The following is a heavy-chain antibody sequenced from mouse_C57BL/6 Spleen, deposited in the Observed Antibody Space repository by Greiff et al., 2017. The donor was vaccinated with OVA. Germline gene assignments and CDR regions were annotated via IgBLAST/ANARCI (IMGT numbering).Heavy chain of an antibody. J-gene: IGHJ2*01. CDR1: GFTFSSYT. CDR3: ARQRGYYGGSCSFDY. Sequence: EVQVVESGGGLVKPGGSLKLSCAASGFTFSSYTMSWVRQTPEKRLEWVATISGGGGNTYYTDSVKGRFTIYRDNAKNTLYLQMSSLRSEDTALDYCARQRGYYGGSCSFDYWGQGTTLTVSS. V-gene: IGHV5-9*01. D-gene: IGHD1-1*01. CDR2: ISGGGGNT.